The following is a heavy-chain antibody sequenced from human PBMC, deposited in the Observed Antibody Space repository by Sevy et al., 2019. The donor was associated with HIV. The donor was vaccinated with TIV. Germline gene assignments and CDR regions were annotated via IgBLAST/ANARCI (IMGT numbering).Heavy chain of an antibody. CDR2: ITSDSSTI. Sequence: GGSLRLSCAASGFTFRSYNMAWVRQAPGKGLECVSYITSDSSTIYYADSAKGRFTVSRDNAKKSLYLQMNSLGDEDTATYYCARARGIRSLGWLPYYFDSWGQGTLVTVSS. CDR3: ARARGIRSLGWLPYYFDS. CDR1: GFTFRSYN. J-gene: IGHJ4*02. D-gene: IGHD3-3*01. V-gene: IGHV3-48*02.